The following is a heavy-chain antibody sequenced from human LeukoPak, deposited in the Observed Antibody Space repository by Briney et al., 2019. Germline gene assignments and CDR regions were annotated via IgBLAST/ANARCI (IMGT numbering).Heavy chain of an antibody. CDR3: ARGHFYDSTGYHDTFDI. CDR1: GYTFTSYD. D-gene: IGHD3-22*01. CDR2: MNPNSGNT. V-gene: IGHV1-8*02. J-gene: IGHJ3*02. Sequence: ASVKVSCKASGYTFTSYDINWVRQATGQGLEWMGWMNPNSGNTGYAQKFQGRVTMTRDMSTSTVCMELSSLRSEDTAVYYCARGHFYDSTGYHDTFDIWGQGTMVTVSS.